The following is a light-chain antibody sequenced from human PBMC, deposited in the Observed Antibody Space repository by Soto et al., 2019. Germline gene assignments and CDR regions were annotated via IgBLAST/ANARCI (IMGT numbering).Light chain of an antibody. CDR2: QAS. CDR3: EDYSSSTELT. Sequence: DIQMTQSPSTLSASVGDRVTITCRASQSISSWLAWYQQKPGKAPKLLIFQASSLKSGVPSRFSGSGSATEYTLTLSSLQPDDFATYYCEDYSSSTELTFGGGTKVEIK. V-gene: IGKV1-5*03. CDR1: QSISSW. J-gene: IGKJ4*01.